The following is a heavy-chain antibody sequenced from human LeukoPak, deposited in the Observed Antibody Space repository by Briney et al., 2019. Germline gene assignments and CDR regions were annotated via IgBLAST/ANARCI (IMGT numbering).Heavy chain of an antibody. D-gene: IGHD3-22*01. J-gene: IGHJ5*02. Sequence: SETLSLTCTVSGGSISSGSYYWSWIRQPAGKGLEWIGRIYTSGSTNYNPSLKSRVTISVDTSKNQFSLKLSSVTAADTAVYYCAREGFVRTYYYESSGENWFDPWGQGTLVTVSS. V-gene: IGHV4-61*02. CDR3: AREGFVRTYYYESSGENWFDP. CDR2: IYTSGST. CDR1: GGSISSGSYY.